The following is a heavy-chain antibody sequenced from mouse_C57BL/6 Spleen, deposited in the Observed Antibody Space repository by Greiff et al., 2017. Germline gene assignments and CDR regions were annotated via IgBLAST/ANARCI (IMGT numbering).Heavy chain of an antibody. V-gene: IGHV1-59*01. J-gene: IGHJ2*01. CDR1: GYTFTSYW. D-gene: IGHD1-1*01. CDR3: AREGYGSDY. CDR2: IDPSDSYT. Sequence: QVQLQQSGAELVRPGTSVKLSCKASGYTFTSYWMHWVKQRPGQGLEWIGVIDPSDSYTNYNQKFKGKATLTVDTSSSTAYMQLSSLTSEDSAVYYCAREGYGSDYWGQGTTLTVSS.